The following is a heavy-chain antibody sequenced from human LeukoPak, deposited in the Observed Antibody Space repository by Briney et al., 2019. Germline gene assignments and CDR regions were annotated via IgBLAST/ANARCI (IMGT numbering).Heavy chain of an antibody. V-gene: IGHV1-18*01. CDR2: ISAYNGNT. D-gene: IGHD6-19*01. J-gene: IGHJ5*02. Sequence: GASVKVSCKASGYTFTSYGISWVRQAPGQGLEWMGWISAYNGNTNYAQKLQGRVTMTTDTSTSTAYMELRSLRSDDTAVYYCARDPARGSGWYPDNWFDPWAREPWSPSPQ. CDR3: ARDPARGSGWYPDNWFDP. CDR1: GYTFTSYG.